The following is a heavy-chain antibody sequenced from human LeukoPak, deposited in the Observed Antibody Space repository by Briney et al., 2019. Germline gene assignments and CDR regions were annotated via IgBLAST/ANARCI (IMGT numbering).Heavy chain of an antibody. CDR3: ARHYSNYYFDY. Sequence: PSQTLSLTCAVSGGSISSGGYSWSWIRQPPGKGLEWIGYIYHSGSTYYNPSPKSRVTISVDRSKNQFSLKLSSVTAADTAVYYCARHYSNYYFDYWGQGTLVTVSS. D-gene: IGHD4-4*01. CDR2: IYHSGST. J-gene: IGHJ4*02. CDR1: GGSISSGGYS. V-gene: IGHV4-30-2*01.